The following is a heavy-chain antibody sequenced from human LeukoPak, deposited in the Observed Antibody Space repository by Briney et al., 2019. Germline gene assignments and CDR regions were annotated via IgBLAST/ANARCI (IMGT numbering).Heavy chain of an antibody. V-gene: IGHV4-30-4*01. J-gene: IGHJ6*02. CDR2: IYYSGST. Sequence: SETLSLTCIVSGGSISSGDYYRSWLRQSPGKGLEWIGYIYYSGSTHYNPSLKSRVSILRDTSKNRFSLKLSSVIAADTAVYYCARVYFYGLDVWGQGTTVTVSS. CDR1: GGSISSGDYY. CDR3: ARVYFYGLDV.